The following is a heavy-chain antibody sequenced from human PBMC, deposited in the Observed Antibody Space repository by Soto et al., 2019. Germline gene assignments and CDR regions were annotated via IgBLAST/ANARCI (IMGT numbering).Heavy chain of an antibody. J-gene: IGHJ3*02. D-gene: IGHD3-16*02. CDR1: GYTFTGYY. Sequence: ASVKVSCKASGYTFTGYYMHWARQAPGQGLEWMGWINPNSGGTNYAQKFQGWVTMTRDTSISTAYMELSRLRSDDTAVYYCARGLFMITFGGVIVNHDAFDIWGQGTMVTVSS. CDR2: INPNSGGT. CDR3: ARGLFMITFGGVIVNHDAFDI. V-gene: IGHV1-2*04.